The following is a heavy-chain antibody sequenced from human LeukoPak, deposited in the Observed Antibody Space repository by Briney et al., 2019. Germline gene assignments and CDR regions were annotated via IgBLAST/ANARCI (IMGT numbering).Heavy chain of an antibody. CDR3: TRDSGTYNWLDP. D-gene: IGHD1-26*01. V-gene: IGHV3-73*01. CDR2: IDKKDNFYAT. CDR1: GFTFSGSA. J-gene: IGHJ5*02. Sequence: GGSLKLSCAASGFTFSGSAIHWVRQSSGKGLEWVGHIDKKDNFYATTSAASVTGRFTISGDDSKNTAYLQMNSLKTEDTALYYCTRDSGTYNWLDPWGQGTLVTVSS.